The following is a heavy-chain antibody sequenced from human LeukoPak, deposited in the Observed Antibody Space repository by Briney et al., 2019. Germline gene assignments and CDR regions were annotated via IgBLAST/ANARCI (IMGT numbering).Heavy chain of an antibody. J-gene: IGHJ4*02. Sequence: PGGSLRLSCAASGFTLSSYAMSWVRQAPGKGLEWVSAISVSGNTYHADSVKGRFTISRDSSKNTLYLQMNRLRAEDAAVYYCAKQTFNIVVVVAAIDYWGQGTLVTVSS. CDR2: ISVSGNT. D-gene: IGHD2-15*01. CDR1: GFTLSSYA. V-gene: IGHV3-23*01. CDR3: AKQTFNIVVVVAAIDY.